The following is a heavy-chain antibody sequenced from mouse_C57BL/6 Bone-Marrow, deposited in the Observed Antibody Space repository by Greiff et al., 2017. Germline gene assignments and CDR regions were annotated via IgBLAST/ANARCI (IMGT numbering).Heavy chain of an antibody. D-gene: IGHD1-1*01. J-gene: IGHJ4*01. CDR3: ARSSGSCYVPYASDY. CDR1: GSTFTRYW. CDR2: IDPSDSYT. Sequence: VQLQQPGAELVRPGSSVKLSCKASGSTFTRYWLHWVKQRPIQGLAWIGNIDPSDSYTHYNQTFKDTSTLTVDTSSSPAYMQLRSLASEDSAVYYCARSSGSCYVPYASDYWGQGTSVTVSS. V-gene: IGHV1-52*01.